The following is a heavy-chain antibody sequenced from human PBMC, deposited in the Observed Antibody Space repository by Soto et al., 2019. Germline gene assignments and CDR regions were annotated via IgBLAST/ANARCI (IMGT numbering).Heavy chain of an antibody. CDR1: GFTFSSYA. Sequence: QVQLVESGGGVVQPGRSLRLSCAASGFTFSSYAMHWVRQAPGKGLEWVAVISYDGSNKYYADSVKGRFTISRDNSKNTLYLQMNRLRAEDTAVYYCAYLRGDYWGQGTLVTVSS. D-gene: IGHD1-26*01. J-gene: IGHJ4*02. V-gene: IGHV3-30-3*01. CDR3: AYLRGDY. CDR2: ISYDGSNK.